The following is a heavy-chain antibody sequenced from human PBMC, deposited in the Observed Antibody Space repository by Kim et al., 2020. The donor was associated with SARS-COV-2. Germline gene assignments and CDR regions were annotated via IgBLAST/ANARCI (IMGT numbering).Heavy chain of an antibody. V-gene: IGHV1-2*06. Sequence: ASVKVSCKASGYTFTGYYMHWVRQAPGQGLEWMGRINPNSGGTNYAQKFQGRVTMTRDTSISTAYMELSRLRSDDTAVYYCARDRCSSTSCYEGYYYYYGMDVWGQGTTVTVSS. CDR1: GYTFTGYY. CDR2: INPNSGGT. J-gene: IGHJ6*02. CDR3: ARDRCSSTSCYEGYYYYYGMDV. D-gene: IGHD2-2*01.